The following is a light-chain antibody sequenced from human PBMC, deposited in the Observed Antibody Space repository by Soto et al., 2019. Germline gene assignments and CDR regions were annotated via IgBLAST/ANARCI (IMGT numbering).Light chain of an antibody. CDR2: GAS. J-gene: IGKJ1*01. Sequence: ESVLTQSPGTLSLAPGERSTLSCSVSQSISSSYLAWSQQKPGQAPRLLLYGASTRGTGIPDRFSGSGSGTDFTLTISRLESEDFAVYYCQQYGSSPRTFGQGTKVDIK. CDR3: QQYGSSPRT. V-gene: IGKV3-20*01. CDR1: QSISSSY.